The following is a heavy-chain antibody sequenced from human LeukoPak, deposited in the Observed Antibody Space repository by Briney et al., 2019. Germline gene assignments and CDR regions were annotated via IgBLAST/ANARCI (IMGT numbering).Heavy chain of an antibody. Sequence: GASVKVSCKASGGTFSSYAISWVRQAPGQGLEWMGGIIPIFGTANYAQKFQGRVTITADKSTSTAYMELSSLRSEDTAVYYYNRLGDGYNDDAFDIWGQGTMVTVSS. V-gene: IGHV1-69*06. J-gene: IGHJ3*02. CDR3: NRLGDGYNDDAFDI. CDR2: IIPIFGTA. CDR1: GGTFSSYA. D-gene: IGHD5-24*01.